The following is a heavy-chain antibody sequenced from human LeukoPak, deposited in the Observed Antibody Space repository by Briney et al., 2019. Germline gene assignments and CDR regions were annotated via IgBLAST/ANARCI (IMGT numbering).Heavy chain of an antibody. CDR2: INHSGST. Sequence: SETLSLTCAVYGGSFSGYYWSWIRQPPGKGLEWIGEINHSGSTNYNPSLKSRVTISVDTSKNQFSLKLSSVTAADTAVYYCARVAYGDLLWYFDYWGQGTLVTVSS. D-gene: IGHD4-17*01. CDR1: GGSFSGYY. CDR3: ARVAYGDLLWYFDY. J-gene: IGHJ4*02. V-gene: IGHV4-34*09.